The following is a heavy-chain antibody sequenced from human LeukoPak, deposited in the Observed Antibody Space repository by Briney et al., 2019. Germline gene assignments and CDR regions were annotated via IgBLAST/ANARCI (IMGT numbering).Heavy chain of an antibody. CDR1: GGSISSYY. V-gene: IGHV4-39*01. Sequence: SETLSLTCTVSGGSISSYYWGWIRQPPGKGLEWIGTIYYSGSTYYNPSLKSRVTISVDTSKAQFSLKLSSVTAADTAVYYCARHWLRGAAKPGYMDVWGKGTTVTVSS. D-gene: IGHD5-18*01. J-gene: IGHJ6*03. CDR2: IYYSGST. CDR3: ARHWLRGAAKPGYMDV.